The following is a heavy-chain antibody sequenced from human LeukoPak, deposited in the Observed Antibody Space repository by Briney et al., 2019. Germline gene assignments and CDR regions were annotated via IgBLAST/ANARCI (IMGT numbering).Heavy chain of an antibody. CDR3: ARGPGKLRFLEWSYGHDAFDI. CDR2: ISSSSGYI. J-gene: IGHJ3*02. D-gene: IGHD3-3*01. V-gene: IGHV3-21*01. Sequence: AGGSLRLSCAASAFTFSSYSMNWVRQAPGKGLEWVSSISSSSGYIYYADSVKGRFTISRDNSKNTLYLQMNSLRAEDTAVYYCARGPGKLRFLEWSYGHDAFDIWGQGTMVTVSS. CDR1: AFTFSSYS.